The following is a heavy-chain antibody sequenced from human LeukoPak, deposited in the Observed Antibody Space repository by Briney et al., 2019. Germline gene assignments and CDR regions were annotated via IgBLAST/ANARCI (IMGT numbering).Heavy chain of an antibody. CDR2: ISYDGSNK. CDR1: GFTFSSYA. J-gene: IGHJ4*02. Sequence: GGSLRLSCAASGFTFSSYAMHWVRQAPGKGLEWVAVISYDGSNKYYADSVKGRFTISRDNSKNTLYLQMNSLRAEDTAVYYCARDQASGSYYKDYFDYWGQGTLVTVSS. CDR3: ARDQASGSYYKDYFDY. D-gene: IGHD1-26*01. V-gene: IGHV3-30*04.